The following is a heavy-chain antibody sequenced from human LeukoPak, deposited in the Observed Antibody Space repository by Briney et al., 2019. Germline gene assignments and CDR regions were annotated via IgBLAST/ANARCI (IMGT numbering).Heavy chain of an antibody. CDR1: GFTFSSYA. CDR2: ISGSGSST. J-gene: IGHJ4*02. CDR3: AKPPFRDGYSNYYFDY. V-gene: IGHV3-23*01. D-gene: IGHD5-24*01. Sequence: PGGSLRLSCAASGFTFSSYAMSWVRQAPGKGLEWVSAISGSGSSTYYADSVKGRFTISRDNSKNTLYLQMNSLRAEDTAVYYCAKPPFRDGYSNYYFDYWGQGTLVTVSS.